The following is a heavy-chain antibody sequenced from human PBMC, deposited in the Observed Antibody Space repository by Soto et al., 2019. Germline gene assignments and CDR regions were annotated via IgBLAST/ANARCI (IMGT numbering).Heavy chain of an antibody. CDR2: ISGSGDTT. CDR3: AKADYSYSWAPGDY. CDR1: RLTFSNYA. Sequence: EVQVLESGGGLVQPGGSLRLSCVISRLTFSNYALNWVRQAPGKGLEWVSSISGSGDTTYYADSVKGRFTISTDNSKNTPYLQMNSLRVEDTALYYCAKADYSYSWAPGDYWGQGTLVTVSS. J-gene: IGHJ4*02. D-gene: IGHD6-13*01. V-gene: IGHV3-23*01.